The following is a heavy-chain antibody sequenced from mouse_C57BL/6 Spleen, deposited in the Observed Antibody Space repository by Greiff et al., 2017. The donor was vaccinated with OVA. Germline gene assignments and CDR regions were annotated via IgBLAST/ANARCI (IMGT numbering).Heavy chain of an antibody. Sequence: EVKVVESGGGLVQPGGSMKLSCVASGFTFSNYWMNWVRQSPEKGLEWVAQIRLKSDNYATHYAESVKGRFTISRDDSKSSVYLQMNNLRAEDTGIYYCTGARDFDYWGQGTTLTVSS. CDR2: IRLKSDNYAT. CDR3: TGARDFDY. D-gene: IGHD3-1*01. CDR1: GFTFSNYW. V-gene: IGHV6-3*01. J-gene: IGHJ2*01.